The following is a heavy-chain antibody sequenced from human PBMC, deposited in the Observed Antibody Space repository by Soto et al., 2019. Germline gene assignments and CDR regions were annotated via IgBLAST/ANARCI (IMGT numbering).Heavy chain of an antibody. CDR2: IWYDGSNK. V-gene: IGHV3-33*01. CDR1: GFTFSSYG. J-gene: IGHJ6*02. D-gene: IGHD3-10*01. Sequence: GGSLRLSCAASGFTFSSYGMHWVRQAPGKGLEWVAVIWYDGSNKYYADSVKGRFTISRDNSKNTLYLQMNSLRAEDTAVYYCARTYGSGSYSYGMDVWGQGTTVTVSS. CDR3: ARTYGSGSYSYGMDV.